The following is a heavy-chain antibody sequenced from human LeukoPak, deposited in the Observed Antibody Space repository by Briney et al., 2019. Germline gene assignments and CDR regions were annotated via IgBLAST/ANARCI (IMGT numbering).Heavy chain of an antibody. Sequence: QPGGSLRLSCAASGFTFSSYAMNWVRQAPGKGLEWVSSISGSGDRTYYADSVNGRFTISRDNSKNTLYLQMNSLRAEDTAVYYCAKGFVKYYFDYWGQGTLVTVSS. CDR1: GFTFSSYA. CDR3: AKGFVKYYFDY. D-gene: IGHD3-10*01. J-gene: IGHJ4*02. CDR2: ISGSGDRT. V-gene: IGHV3-23*01.